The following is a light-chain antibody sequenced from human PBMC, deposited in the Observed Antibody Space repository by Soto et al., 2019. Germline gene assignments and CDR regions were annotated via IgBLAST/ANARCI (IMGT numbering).Light chain of an antibody. Sequence: QSVLTQPPPVSGAPGQRGTISCTGSSSNIGAGYDVHWYQQLPGTAPKLLIYGNSNRPSGVPDRFSGSKSGISASLASTGRQAEDESDYYCQSYDSRLSGYVFGTGTKHTVL. CDR3: QSYDSRLSGYV. CDR1: SSNIGAGYD. CDR2: GNS. V-gene: IGLV1-40*01. J-gene: IGLJ1*01.